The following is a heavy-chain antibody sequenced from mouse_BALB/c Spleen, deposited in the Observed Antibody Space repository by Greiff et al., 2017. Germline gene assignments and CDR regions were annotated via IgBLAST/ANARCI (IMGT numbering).Heavy chain of an antibody. V-gene: IGHV1S137*01. CDR2: ISTYYGDA. CDR1: GFTFTDYA. CDR3: GRDGDSSGYVDY. Sequence: VQLQQSGAGLVRPGVSLKLSCAGSGFTFTDYAMHWVKQTHAKSLEWIGIISTYYGDASYNQKFKGKVTMTVDKNSSTAYMELTKLTSEDSAIYYCGRDGDSSGYVDYWGQGTTLTVSS. D-gene: IGHD3-2*01. J-gene: IGHJ2*01.